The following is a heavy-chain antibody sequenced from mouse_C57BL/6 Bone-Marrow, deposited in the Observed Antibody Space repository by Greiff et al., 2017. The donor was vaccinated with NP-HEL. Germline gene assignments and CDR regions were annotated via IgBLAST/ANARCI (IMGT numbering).Heavy chain of an antibody. CDR1: GYTFTSYG. CDR3: ARMVTTGFAY. Sequence: QVQLQQSGAELARPGASVKLSCKASGYTFTSYGISWVKQRTGQGLEWIGEIYPRSGNSYYNETFKGKATLTADKSSSTAYMELRSLTSEDSAVYFCARMVTTGFAYGGQGTLVTVSA. D-gene: IGHD2-3*01. V-gene: IGHV1-81*01. J-gene: IGHJ3*01. CDR2: IYPRSGNS.